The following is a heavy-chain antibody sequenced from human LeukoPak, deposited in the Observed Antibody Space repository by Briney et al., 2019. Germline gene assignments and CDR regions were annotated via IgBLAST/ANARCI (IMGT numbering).Heavy chain of an antibody. CDR2: IYYSGST. V-gene: IGHV4-59*01. D-gene: IGHD6-25*01. J-gene: IGHJ3*02. CDR3: ARPYSSGWRGAFDI. CDR1: GGSISSYY. Sequence: SETLSLTCTVSGGSISSYYWSWFRQPPGKGLEWIGNIYYSGSTNYNPSLKSRVTISVDTSKNQFSLRLNSVTAADTAVYYCARPYSSGWRGAFDIWGQGTMLTVSS.